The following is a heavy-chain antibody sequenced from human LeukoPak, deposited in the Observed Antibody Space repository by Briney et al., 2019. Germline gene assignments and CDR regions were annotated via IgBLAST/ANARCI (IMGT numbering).Heavy chain of an antibody. CDR3: AKDQRGSGSYYY. D-gene: IGHD1-26*01. CDR1: GFTFSSYG. J-gene: IGHJ4*02. CDR2: ISYDGSNK. V-gene: IGHV3-30*18. Sequence: PRGSLRLSCAASGFTFSSYGMHWVRQAPGKGLHWLAVISYDGSNKYYADSVKGRFTISRDNSKNTLYLQMNSLRAEDTAVYYCAKDQRGSGSYYYWGQGTLVTVSS.